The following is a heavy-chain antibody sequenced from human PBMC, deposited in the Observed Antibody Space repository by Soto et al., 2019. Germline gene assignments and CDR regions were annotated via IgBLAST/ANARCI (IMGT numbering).Heavy chain of an antibody. Sequence: QVQLVESGGGVVQPGRSLRLSCAASGFTFSSYGMHWVRQAPGKGLEWVAVISYDGSNKYYADSVKGRFTISRDNSKNTLYLQMNSLRAEDTAVYYCAKDRVAGTKRFSNYYGMAVWGQGTTVTVSS. CDR1: GFTFSSYG. J-gene: IGHJ6*02. CDR3: AKDRVAGTKRFSNYYGMAV. CDR2: ISYDGSNK. V-gene: IGHV3-30*18. D-gene: IGHD6-19*01.